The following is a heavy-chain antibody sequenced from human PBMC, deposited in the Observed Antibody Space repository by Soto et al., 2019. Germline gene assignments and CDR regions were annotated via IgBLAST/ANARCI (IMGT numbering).Heavy chain of an antibody. CDR3: VRDRPEAFDI. Sequence: GGSLRLSCAASGFTFSSYAMNWVRQAPGKGLEWVSVISGSGDSAYYTDSVKGRFTISRDNSKNTLYLQMNSLRAEDTAVYYCVRDRPEAFDIWGQGTMVTVSS. V-gene: IGHV3-23*01. CDR1: GFTFSSYA. CDR2: ISGSGDSA. J-gene: IGHJ3*02.